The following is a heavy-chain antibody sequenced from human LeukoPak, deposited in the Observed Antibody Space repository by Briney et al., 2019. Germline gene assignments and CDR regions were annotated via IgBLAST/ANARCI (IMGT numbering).Heavy chain of an antibody. Sequence: GASVKISCKASGGTFSRYAISWVRHAPGQGLEWMGSIIPIFGTANYAQKFQGRVTITTDESTSTAYMELSSLRSEDTAVYYCARDRGVGYSSSYQIDYWGQTTQVTVSS. CDR3: ARDRGVGYSSSYQIDY. D-gene: IGHD6-13*01. J-gene: IGHJ4*02. V-gene: IGHV1-69*05. CDR1: GGTFSRYA. CDR2: IIPIFGTA.